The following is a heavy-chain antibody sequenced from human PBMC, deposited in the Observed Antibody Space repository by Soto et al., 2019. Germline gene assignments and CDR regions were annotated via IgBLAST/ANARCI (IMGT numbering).Heavy chain of an antibody. J-gene: IGHJ6*02. CDR1: GFTFSSYS. CDR3: ARGMYYYDSSGFSHGMDV. Sequence: PGGSLRLSCAASGFTFSSYSMNWVRQAPGKGLEWVSSISSSSSYIYYADSVKGRFTISRDNAKNSLYLQMNSLRAEDTAVYYCARGMYYYDSSGFSHGMDVWGQGTTVTVSS. CDR2: ISSSSSYI. D-gene: IGHD3-22*01. V-gene: IGHV3-21*01.